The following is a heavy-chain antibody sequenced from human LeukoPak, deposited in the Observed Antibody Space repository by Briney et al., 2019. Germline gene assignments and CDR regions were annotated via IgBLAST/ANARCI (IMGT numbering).Heavy chain of an antibody. V-gene: IGHV3-9*01. CDR3: AKDANPSGALFDF. J-gene: IGHJ4*02. CDR1: GFTFYDYA. CDR2: ISWNGGSI. D-gene: IGHD1-14*01. Sequence: LRLSFAASGFTFYDYAMHWVRQAPGKGLEWVSGISWNGGSIGYADSVKGRFTISRDNAKNSLCLQVNSLRVEDTAFYYCAKDANPSGALFDFWGQGTLVTVSS.